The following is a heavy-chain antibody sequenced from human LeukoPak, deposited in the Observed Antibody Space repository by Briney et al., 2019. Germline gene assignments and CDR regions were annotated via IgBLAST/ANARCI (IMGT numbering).Heavy chain of an antibody. D-gene: IGHD3-10*01. CDR1: GFTVSSNY. J-gene: IGHJ4*02. V-gene: IGHV3-66*01. CDR2: IYSGGST. Sequence: GGSLRLSCAASGFTVSSNYMTWVRQAPGKGLEWVSIIYSGGSTYYADSVRVGFTISRDNSKNTLYLQMNSLRAEDTAVYYCARWWYYYGSGSYLDYWGQGALVTVSS. CDR3: ARWWYYYGSGSYLDY.